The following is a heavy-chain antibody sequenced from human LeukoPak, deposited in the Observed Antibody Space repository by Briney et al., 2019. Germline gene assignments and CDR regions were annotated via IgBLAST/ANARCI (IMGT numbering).Heavy chain of an antibody. CDR2: IYYSGST. CDR3: AGLRTAAGTLSAFDI. J-gene: IGHJ3*02. D-gene: IGHD6-13*01. Sequence: SETLSLTCTVSGGSISSYYWSWSRQPPGKGLEWIGSIYYSGSTNYNPSLKSRVTISVDTSKNQLSLKLSSVTAADTAVYYCAGLRTAAGTLSAFDIWGQGIMVTVSS. CDR1: GGSISSYY. V-gene: IGHV4-59*01.